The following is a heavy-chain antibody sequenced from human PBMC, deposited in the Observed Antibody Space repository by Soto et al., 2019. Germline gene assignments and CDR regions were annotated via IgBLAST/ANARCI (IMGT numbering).Heavy chain of an antibody. J-gene: IGHJ6*02. Sequence: QVQLVQSGAEVKKPGSSVKVSCKASGGTFSSYAISWVRQAPGQGLEWMGGIIPIFGTANYAQKFQVRVTITADESTSTAYMELSRLRSDDTAVYYCARHVPAAGYYYGMDVWGQGTTVTVSS. V-gene: IGHV1-69*12. CDR1: GGTFSSYA. CDR2: IIPIFGTA. CDR3: ARHVPAAGYYYGMDV. D-gene: IGHD2-2*01.